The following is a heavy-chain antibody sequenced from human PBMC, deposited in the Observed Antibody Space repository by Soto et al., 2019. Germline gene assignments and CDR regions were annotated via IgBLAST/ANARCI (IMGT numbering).Heavy chain of an antibody. CDR3: ARAAAARPAAGY. Sequence: QVQLVESGGGLVKPGGSLRLSCAASGFTFGDYYMSWIRPAPGKGLEWVSYISSSGSSTYYVDSVRSRFTISRDNAKNSLYLQMDSLGAEDTAVYYCARAAAARPAAGYWGQGTLVTVSS. CDR1: GFTFGDYY. CDR2: ISSSGSST. D-gene: IGHD6-6*01. J-gene: IGHJ4*02. V-gene: IGHV3-11*01.